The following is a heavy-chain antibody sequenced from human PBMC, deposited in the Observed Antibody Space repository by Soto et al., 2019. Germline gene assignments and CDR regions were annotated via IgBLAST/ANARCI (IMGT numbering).Heavy chain of an antibody. J-gene: IGHJ5*02. CDR2: MNPGSGDT. CDR1: GYGLTSYD. CDR3: ARMASFGSLNWFDP. Sequence: ASVKVSCKACGYGLTSYDMKWVRQATGQGLEWMGWMNPGSGDTGYAQKFQGRVTMTRNISIATAYMELSSLRSEDTAIYYCARMASFGSLNWFDPWGQGTLVTVSS. D-gene: IGHD5-18*01. V-gene: IGHV1-8*01.